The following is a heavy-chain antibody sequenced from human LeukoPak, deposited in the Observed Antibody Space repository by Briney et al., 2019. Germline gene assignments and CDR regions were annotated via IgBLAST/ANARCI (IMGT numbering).Heavy chain of an antibody. CDR2: ISAPGGST. D-gene: IGHD2-21*02. CDR3: AKGKGGDYLPLDL. Sequence: PGGSLRLSCAASGFTFPTYAMTWVRQAPGKALEWVSSISAPGGSTYYAGSVKGRFTTSRDNSKNTLFLQMNSLRADDTAVYYCAKGKGGDYLPLDLWGRGTLVTVSS. CDR1: GFTFPTYA. J-gene: IGHJ2*01. V-gene: IGHV3-23*01.